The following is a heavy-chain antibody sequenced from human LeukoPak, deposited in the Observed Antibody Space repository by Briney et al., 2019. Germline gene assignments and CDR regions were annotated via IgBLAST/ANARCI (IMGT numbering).Heavy chain of an antibody. CDR1: GFTFNIYP. CDR3: AKSRVVDRRGYFDY. J-gene: IGHJ4*02. D-gene: IGHD2-15*01. Sequence: GGSLRLSCVASGFTFNIYPMTWVRQSPEKGLEWVSTIGTGGDTYYADSVKGRFTISRDDSKNTLYLQMHSLGAEDTAVDYCAKSRVVDRRGYFDYWGQGTLVTVSS. CDR2: IGTGGDT. V-gene: IGHV3-23*01.